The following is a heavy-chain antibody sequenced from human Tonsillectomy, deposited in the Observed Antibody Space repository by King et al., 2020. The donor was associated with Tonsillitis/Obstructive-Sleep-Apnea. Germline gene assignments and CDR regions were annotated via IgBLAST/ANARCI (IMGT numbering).Heavy chain of an antibody. CDR2: ISYDGSNK. J-gene: IGHJ6*03. CDR1: GFTFSSYA. CDR3: ARESAHYYYMDV. D-gene: IGHD3-3*01. V-gene: IGHV3-30*04. Sequence: QLVQSGGGVVQPGRSLRLSCAASGFTFSSYAMHWVRQAPGKGLEWVAVISYDGSNKYYADSVKGRFTISRDNSKNTLYLQMNSLRAEDTAVYYCARESAHYYYMDVWGKGTTVTVSS.